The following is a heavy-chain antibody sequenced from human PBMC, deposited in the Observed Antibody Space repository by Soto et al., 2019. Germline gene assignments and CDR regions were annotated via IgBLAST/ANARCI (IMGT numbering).Heavy chain of an antibody. V-gene: IGHV3-30*18. J-gene: IGHJ4*02. Sequence: QVQLVESGGGVVQPGRSLRLTCAASGFTFSSYAMHWVRQAPGKGLEWVAVISYDGRSKYYADSIKGRFTISSDNSKNTVHLQMTDLSPEDLAVYYCAKALSSRVVISTCFDYWGQGTLVTVSS. CDR1: GFTFSSYA. D-gene: IGHD3-22*01. CDR3: AKALSSRVVISTCFDY. CDR2: ISYDGRSK.